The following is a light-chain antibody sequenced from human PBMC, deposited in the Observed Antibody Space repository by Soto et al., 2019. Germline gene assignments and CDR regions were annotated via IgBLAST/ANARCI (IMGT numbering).Light chain of an antibody. J-gene: IGLJ2*01. CDR2: DVS. CDR3: SSYSSSRTHVV. Sequence: QSALTQPASVSGSPGQSITISCTGTSSDVGGYNYVCWYQQHPGKAAKLMIYDVSDRPAGVSNRFSGSKSGNTASLTISGLQAEDEADYYCSSYSSSRTHVVFGGGTKVTVL. V-gene: IGLV2-14*01. CDR1: SSDVGGYNY.